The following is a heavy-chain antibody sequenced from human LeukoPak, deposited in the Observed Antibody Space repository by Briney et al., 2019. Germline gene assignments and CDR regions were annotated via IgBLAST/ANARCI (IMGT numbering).Heavy chain of an antibody. V-gene: IGHV4-59*01. J-gene: IGHJ4*02. CDR2: SYYSGST. D-gene: IGHD3-22*01. CDR1: GGSISSYY. Sequence: PSETLSLTCTVSGGSISSYYWSWIRQPPGEGLVWIGYSYYSGSTNYSPSLKSRVTISVDTSMNQFSLKLSPVTAADTAVYYCARWVRGYSYYFDYWGQGTLVTVSS. CDR3: ARWVRGYSYYFDY.